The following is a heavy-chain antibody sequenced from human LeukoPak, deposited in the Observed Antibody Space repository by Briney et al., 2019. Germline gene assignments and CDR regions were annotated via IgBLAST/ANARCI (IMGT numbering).Heavy chain of an antibody. CDR3: ARHSPPDFWSGYTIDY. CDR2: IYPGDSDT. V-gene: IGHV5-51*01. CDR1: GYSFTSYW. Sequence: GESLKISCKGSGYSFTSYWIGWERQMPGKGLEWMGIIYPGDSDTRYSPSFQGRVTISADKSISTAYLQWSSLKASDTATYYCARHSPPDFWSGYTIDYWGQGTLVTVSS. J-gene: IGHJ4*02. D-gene: IGHD3-3*01.